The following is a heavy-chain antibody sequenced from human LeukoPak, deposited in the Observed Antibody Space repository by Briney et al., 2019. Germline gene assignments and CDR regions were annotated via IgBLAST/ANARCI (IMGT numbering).Heavy chain of an antibody. CDR2: IIPIFGTA. CDR1: GGTFSSYA. CDR3: AGGPTNPDYGDYYYYYMDV. J-gene: IGHJ6*03. V-gene: IGHV1-69*05. Sequence: GSSVKVSCKASGGTFSSYAISWVRQAPGQGLEWMGGIIPIFGTANYAQKFQGRVTITTDESTSTAYMELSSLRSEDTAVYYCAGGPTNPDYGDYYYYYMDVWGKGTTVTVSS. D-gene: IGHD4-17*01.